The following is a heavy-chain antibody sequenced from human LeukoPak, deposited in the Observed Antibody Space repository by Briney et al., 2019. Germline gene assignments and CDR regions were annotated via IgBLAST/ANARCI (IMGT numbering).Heavy chain of an antibody. Sequence: GGSLRLSCGASGFTFSSYWMHWVRQAPGEGLVWVSRINTDGTTTTYADSVKGRFTISRDNAKNTLYLQMNSLRVEDTAVYYCARSAYLHRSGYYYDYWGQGALVTVSS. CDR3: ARSAYLHRSGYYYDY. CDR2: INTDGTTT. D-gene: IGHD3-22*01. CDR1: GFTFSSYW. V-gene: IGHV3-74*01. J-gene: IGHJ4*02.